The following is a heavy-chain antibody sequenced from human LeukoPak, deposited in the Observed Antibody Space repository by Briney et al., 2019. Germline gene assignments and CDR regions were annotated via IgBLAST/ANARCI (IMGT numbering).Heavy chain of an antibody. CDR2: ISSSSSTI. J-gene: IGHJ6*03. CDR3: ARAWVSYYMDV. CDR1: GFTFSSYS. D-gene: IGHD6-13*01. V-gene: IGHV3-48*04. Sequence: GGSLRLSCAASGFTFSSYSMNWVRQAPGKGLEWVSYISSSSSTIYYADSVKGRFTISRDNAKNSLYLQMNSLRAEDTAVYYCARAWVSYYMDVWAKGPRSPSP.